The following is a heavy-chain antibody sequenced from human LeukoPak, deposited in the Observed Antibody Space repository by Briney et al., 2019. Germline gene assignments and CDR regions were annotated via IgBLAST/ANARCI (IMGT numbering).Heavy chain of an antibody. D-gene: IGHD1-20*01. J-gene: IGHJ3*02. Sequence: LRLSCAASGFTFSSYEMNWVRQPPGKGLEWIGEINHSGSTNYNPSLKSRVTISVDTSKNQFSLKLNSVTAADTAMYYCARAQYNWTGGILDGFAFDIWGQGTMVTVSS. CDR1: GFTFSSYE. CDR2: INHSGST. CDR3: ARAQYNWTGGILDGFAFDI. V-gene: IGHV4-34*01.